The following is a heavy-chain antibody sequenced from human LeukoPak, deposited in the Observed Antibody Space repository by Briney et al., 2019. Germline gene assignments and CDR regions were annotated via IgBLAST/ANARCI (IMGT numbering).Heavy chain of an antibody. CDR3: AKRGVVVRVVLVGFHKEAYYFDS. CDR2: IWYDGSNK. CDR1: GFTFTSYG. V-gene: IGHV3-33*06. Sequence: GGSLRLSCAGSGFTFTSYGMHWVRQAPGKGLEWVAVIWYDGSNKYYSESVKGRFTISRDNSKNTLYLQMNSLRAEDTAVYFCAKRGVVVRVVLVGFHKEAYYFDSWGQGALVTVSS. J-gene: IGHJ4*02. D-gene: IGHD3-10*01.